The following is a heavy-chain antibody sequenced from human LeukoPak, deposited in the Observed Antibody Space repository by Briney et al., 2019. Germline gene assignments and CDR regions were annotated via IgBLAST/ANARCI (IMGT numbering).Heavy chain of an antibody. V-gene: IGHV7-4-1*02. CDR1: GYTFTSYA. D-gene: IGHD6-13*01. Sequence: GASVKVSCKASGYTFTSYAMNWVRQAPGQGLEWMGWINTNTGNPTYAQGFTGRFVFSLDTSVSTAYLQISSLKAEDTAVYYCARDIAAAGTLYYYYGMDVWGQGTTVTVSS. J-gene: IGHJ6*02. CDR3: ARDIAAAGTLYYYYGMDV. CDR2: INTNTGNP.